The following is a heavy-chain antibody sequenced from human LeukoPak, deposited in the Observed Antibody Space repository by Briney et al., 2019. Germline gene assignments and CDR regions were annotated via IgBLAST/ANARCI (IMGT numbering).Heavy chain of an antibody. Sequence: ASVKVSCKASGGTFSSYAISWVRQAPGQGLEWMGRIIPILGIANYAQEFQGRVTITADKSTSTAYMELSSLRSEDTAVYYCARWVAATSYYFDYWGQGTLVTVSS. D-gene: IGHD2-15*01. J-gene: IGHJ4*02. CDR1: GGTFSSYA. V-gene: IGHV1-69*04. CDR2: IIPILGIA. CDR3: ARWVAATSYYFDY.